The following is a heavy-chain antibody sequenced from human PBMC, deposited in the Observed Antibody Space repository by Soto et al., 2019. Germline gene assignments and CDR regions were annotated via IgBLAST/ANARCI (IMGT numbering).Heavy chain of an antibody. CDR2: MNPNRTNT. D-gene: IGHD2-2*01. Sequence: QVQLMQSGAEVKKPGASVKVSCKASGYTFTTYDINWVRQAPGQGLEWMGWMNPNRTNTGYAEKFQGRVTMTRDTSISTAYMELSSLRYDDTAVYYCVRGGVLSHDRVIIAPATLGFDPWGQGTLVTVSS. V-gene: IGHV1-8*01. J-gene: IGHJ5*02. CDR3: VRGGVLSHDRVIIAPATLGFDP. CDR1: GYTFTTYD.